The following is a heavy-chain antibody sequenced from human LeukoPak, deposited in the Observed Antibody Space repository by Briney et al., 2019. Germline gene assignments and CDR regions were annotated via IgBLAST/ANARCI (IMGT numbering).Heavy chain of an antibody. V-gene: IGHV3-21*01. CDR1: GFTFSSYS. J-gene: IGHJ6*03. D-gene: IGHD6-6*01. CDR3: ARMIADRPHYYYYMDV. Sequence: GGSLRLSCAASGFTFSSYSMNWVRQAPGKGLEWVSSISSSSSYIYYTDSVKGRFTVSRDNAKNSLYLQMNSLRAEDTAVYYRARMIADRPHYYYYMDVWGTGTTVTVSS. CDR2: ISSSSSYI.